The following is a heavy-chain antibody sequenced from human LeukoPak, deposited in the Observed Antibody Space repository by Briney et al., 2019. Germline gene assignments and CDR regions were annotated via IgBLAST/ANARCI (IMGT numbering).Heavy chain of an antibody. CDR3: ARVNPPGLWFGKEGYFDH. CDR1: GFTFSSYA. D-gene: IGHD3-10*01. J-gene: IGHJ4*02. V-gene: IGHV3-30*04. CDR2: ISYDGSNK. Sequence: GGSLRLSCAASGFTFSSYAMHWVRQAPGKGLERVAVISYDGSNKYYADSVKGRFTISRDNSKNTLYLQMNSLRAEDTAVYYCARVNPPGLWFGKEGYFDHWGQGTLVTVSS.